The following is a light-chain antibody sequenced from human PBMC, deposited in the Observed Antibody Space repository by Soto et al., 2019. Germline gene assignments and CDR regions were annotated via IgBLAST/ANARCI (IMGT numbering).Light chain of an antibody. V-gene: IGLV4-69*01. CDR2: LNSDGGL. J-gene: IGLJ3*02. Sequence: QPVLTQSPSASASLGASVKLTCTLSSGHSSYAIAWHQQQPEKGPRFLMKLNSDGGLNKGDGIPDRFSGSSSGAERYLTISSLQSEDEADYYCQTWDTGIRVFGGGTQLTVL. CDR1: SGHSSYA. CDR3: QTWDTGIRV.